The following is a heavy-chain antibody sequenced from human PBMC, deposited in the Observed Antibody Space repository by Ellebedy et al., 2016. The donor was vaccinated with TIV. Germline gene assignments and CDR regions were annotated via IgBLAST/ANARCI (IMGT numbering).Heavy chain of an antibody. CDR1: GFSFSSYW. J-gene: IGHJ4*02. CDR2: INHDGGEN. Sequence: GESLKISCAASGFSFSSYWMNWVRQAPGKGLEWVSNINHDGGENSYVGSVKGRFTISRDNAKNTLYLQMNSLRAEDTAVYYCARENPLGSENFDYWGQGTLVTVSS. D-gene: IGHD7-27*01. V-gene: IGHV3-7*01. CDR3: ARENPLGSENFDY.